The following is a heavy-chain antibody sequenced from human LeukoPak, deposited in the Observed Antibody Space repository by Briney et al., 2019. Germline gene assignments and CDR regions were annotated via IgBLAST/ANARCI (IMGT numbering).Heavy chain of an antibody. Sequence: GGSLRLSCVASGFTLSDHYMGWVRQAPGKGLEWISRTKNRANSHITQYAASVNGRFIASRDDSKNSLFLQMNSLKAEDTAVYYCARDTDTALDVWGQGTTVTVSS. CDR3: ARDTDTALDV. J-gene: IGHJ6*02. CDR2: TKNRANSHIT. CDR1: GFTLSDHY. V-gene: IGHV3-72*01.